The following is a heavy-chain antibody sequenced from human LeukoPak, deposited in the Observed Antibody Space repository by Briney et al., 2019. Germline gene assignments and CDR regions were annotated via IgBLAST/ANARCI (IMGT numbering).Heavy chain of an antibody. V-gene: IGHV4-59*01. CDR1: GGSISSYY. Sequence: SETLSLTCTVSGGSISSYYWSWIRQPPGKGLEWIGYIYYSGSTNYNPSLKSRVTISVDTSKNQFSLKLSSVTAADTAVYYCARVIRGIAAAGWFDPRGQGTLVTVSS. CDR2: IYYSGST. J-gene: IGHJ5*02. D-gene: IGHD6-13*01. CDR3: ARVIRGIAAAGWFDP.